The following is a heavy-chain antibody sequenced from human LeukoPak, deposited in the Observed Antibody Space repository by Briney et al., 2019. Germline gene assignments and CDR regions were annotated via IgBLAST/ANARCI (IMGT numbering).Heavy chain of an antibody. CDR1: GFTFSSYS. CDR2: ISSSSSYI. D-gene: IGHD1-26*01. CDR3: TSLGGLLYAFDI. J-gene: IGHJ3*02. V-gene: IGHV3-21*04. Sequence: GGSLRLSCAASGFTFSSYSMNWVRQAPGKGLEWVSSISSSSSYIYYADSVKGRFTISRDNAKNSLYLQMNSLKTEDTAVYYCTSLGGLLYAFDIWGQGTMVTVSS.